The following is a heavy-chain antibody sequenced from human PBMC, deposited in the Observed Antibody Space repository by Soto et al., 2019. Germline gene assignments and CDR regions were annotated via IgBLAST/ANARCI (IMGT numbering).Heavy chain of an antibody. CDR2: ISGSGGST. D-gene: IGHD3-3*01. J-gene: IGHJ5*02. Sequence: GGSLRLSCAASGFTFSSYAMSWVRQAPGKGLEWVSAISGSGGSTYYADSVKGRFTISRDNSKNTLYLQMNSLRAEDTAVFYCAKDGRFLEWLLGPNWFDPWGQGTLVTVSS. CDR3: AKDGRFLEWLLGPNWFDP. CDR1: GFTFSSYA. V-gene: IGHV3-23*01.